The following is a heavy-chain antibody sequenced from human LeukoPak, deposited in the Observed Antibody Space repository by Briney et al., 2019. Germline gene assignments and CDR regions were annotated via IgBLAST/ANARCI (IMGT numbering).Heavy chain of an antibody. V-gene: IGHV4-34*01. D-gene: IGHD2-2*01. CDR1: GGSFSGDY. CDR2: INHSGRT. CDR3: ARLKCSSTSCFYYYYMDV. Sequence: SETLSLTCAVYGGSFSGDYWSWIRQPPGKGLEWVGEINHSGRTNYKPSLKSRVTISVDTSKNQFSLKLNSVTAADTAVYYCARLKCSSTSCFYYYYMDVWGKGTTVTISS. J-gene: IGHJ6*03.